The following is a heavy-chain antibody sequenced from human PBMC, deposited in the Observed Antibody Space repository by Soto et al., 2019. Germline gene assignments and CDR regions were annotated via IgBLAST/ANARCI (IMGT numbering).Heavy chain of an antibody. CDR3: VRTHFDSWSCNFYGMDV. Sequence: DVQLAESGGGLVQPGGSLRLSCVASGQTFNRYWMSWVRQAPGKGLEWVANIKQDGSEEYYVDSVKGRFTISRDNAKKSLYLQMTSLRAEDTAMYYCVRTHFDSWSCNFYGMDVWGQGTTVTVSS. CDR2: IKQDGSEE. CDR1: GQTFNRYW. V-gene: IGHV3-7*03. D-gene: IGHD3-3*01. J-gene: IGHJ6*02.